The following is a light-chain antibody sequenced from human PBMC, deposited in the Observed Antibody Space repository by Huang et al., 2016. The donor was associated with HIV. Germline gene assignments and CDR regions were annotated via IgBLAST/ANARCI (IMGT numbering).Light chain of an antibody. V-gene: IGKV4-1*01. Sequence: DIVMTQSPDSLAVSLGERATINCKSSQSLLYNSNNKNYLAWYQQKPGQPLNLIIYWASSRKSGVHDRFSGSGSETDFTLTISSLQAEGVAVYYCQQHYSSPPTFGQGTKLEIK. CDR1: QSLLYNSNNKNY. CDR3: QQHYSSPPT. J-gene: IGKJ2*01. CDR2: WAS.